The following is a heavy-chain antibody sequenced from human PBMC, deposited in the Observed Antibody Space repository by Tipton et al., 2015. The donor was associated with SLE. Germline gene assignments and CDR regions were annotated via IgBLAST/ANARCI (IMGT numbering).Heavy chain of an antibody. CDR1: GGSISSSSYY. J-gene: IGHJ3*02. D-gene: IGHD6-13*01. Sequence: TLSLTCTVSGGSISSSSYYWDWIRQPPGKGLEWIGSMYYSGSTYYNPSLKSRVTISIDTSKNQFSLSLTSVTAADTAVYYCAGSWAGSAFDIWGQGTLVTVS. CDR3: AGSWAGSAFDI. CDR2: MYYSGST. V-gene: IGHV4-39*07.